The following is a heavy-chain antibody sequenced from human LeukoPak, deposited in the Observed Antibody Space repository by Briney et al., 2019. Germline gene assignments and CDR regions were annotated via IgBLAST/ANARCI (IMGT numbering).Heavy chain of an antibody. V-gene: IGHV3-74*01. Sequence: AGGSLRLSCAASGFTFSNYWMHWVRQAPGKGLEWVSRINLDGSSSNYADSVKGRFTMSRDNAKSMVYLQMDGLRAEDTAVFSCVRQAVSGDSGIAYWGRGVLVTVST. D-gene: IGHD4-17*01. CDR1: GFTFSNYW. J-gene: IGHJ4*02. CDR3: VRQAVSGDSGIAY. CDR2: INLDGSSS.